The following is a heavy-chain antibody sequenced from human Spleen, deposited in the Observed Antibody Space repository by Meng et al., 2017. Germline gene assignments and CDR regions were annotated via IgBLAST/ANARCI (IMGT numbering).Heavy chain of an antibody. D-gene: IGHD2-15*01. CDR2: ISWNSGSI. V-gene: IGHV3-9*01. J-gene: IGHJ6*02. CDR1: GFTFDDYA. Sequence: SLKISCAASGFTFDDYAMHWVRQAPGKGLEWVSGISWNSGSIGYADSVKGRFTISRDNAKNSLYLQMNSLRAEDTALYYCAKEGWRGGRVYYYYGMDVWGQGTTVTVSS. CDR3: AKEGWRGGRVYYYYGMDV.